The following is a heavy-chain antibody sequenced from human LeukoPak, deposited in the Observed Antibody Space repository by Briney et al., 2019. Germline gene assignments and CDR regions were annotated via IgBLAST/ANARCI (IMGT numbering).Heavy chain of an antibody. Sequence: PVESLRLSCAASGFTFSNYGMSGACQAPGGGVEWGLGISVVGDTTYYAHSVRVRFTISRDNSKNTVFLQINSLSAEDTAVYYCANVDCNGGSCYGFRYFYYGLAVWGQGTTVTVSS. CDR3: ANVDCNGGSCYGFRYFYYGLAV. V-gene: IGHV3-23*01. CDR1: GFTFSNYG. J-gene: IGHJ6*02. CDR2: ISVVGDTT. D-gene: IGHD2-15*01.